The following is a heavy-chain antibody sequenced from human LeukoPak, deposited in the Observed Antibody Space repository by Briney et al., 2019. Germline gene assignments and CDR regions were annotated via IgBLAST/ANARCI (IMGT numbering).Heavy chain of an antibody. D-gene: IGHD6-19*01. V-gene: IGHV1-2*02. J-gene: IGHJ4*02. CDR2: MNPNSGGT. CDR1: GYTFTAYY. Sequence: ASVKVSCKTSGYTFTAYYIHWLRQAPGQGLEWMGWMNPNSGGTKYAQTFQGRVTLTRDTSISTAYLELSSLTSDDTAVYFCARQGSNSSGWYPVDDWGQGTLVTVYS. CDR3: ARQGSNSSGWYPVDD.